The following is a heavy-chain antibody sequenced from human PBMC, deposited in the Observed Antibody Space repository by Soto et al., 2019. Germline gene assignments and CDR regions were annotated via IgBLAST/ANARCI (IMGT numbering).Heavy chain of an antibody. D-gene: IGHD3-16*02. CDR3: ARVKHLGELSP. CDR1: GGSISSYY. V-gene: IGHV4-59*01. J-gene: IGHJ4*02. Sequence: SETLSLTCTVSGGSISSYYWSWIRQPPGKGLEWIGYIYYSGSTNYNPSLKSRVTISVDTSKNQFSLKLSSVTAADTAVYYCARVKHLGELSPWGQGTLVTVSS. CDR2: IYYSGST.